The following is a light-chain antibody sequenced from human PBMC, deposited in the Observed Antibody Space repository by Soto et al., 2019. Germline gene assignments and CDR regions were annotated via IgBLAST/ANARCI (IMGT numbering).Light chain of an antibody. J-gene: IGKJ4*01. CDR2: DAS. CDR1: QSVDSY. CDR3: QQRSNWPPLT. Sequence: EIVLTQSPATLSLSPGERATLSCRASQSVDSYLAWYQHKPGQAPRLLIYDASIRATGIPARLSGSGSGTDVTLTISSLEPEDFAVYYCQQRSNWPPLTFGGGTKVEIE. V-gene: IGKV3-11*01.